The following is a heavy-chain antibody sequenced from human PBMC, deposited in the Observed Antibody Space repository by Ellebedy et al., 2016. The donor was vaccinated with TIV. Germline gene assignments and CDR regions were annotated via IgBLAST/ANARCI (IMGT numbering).Heavy chain of an antibody. CDR1: GFTVSNNY. CDR2: IYSGGST. CDR3: ASRPRG. V-gene: IGHV3-53*01. Sequence: GESLKISCAASGFTVSNNYMSWVRQAPGKGLEWVSVIYSGGSTYYADSVKGRFTISRDNSKNTLYLQMNSRRAEDTAVYYCASRPRGWGQGTLVTVSS. D-gene: IGHD3-10*01. J-gene: IGHJ4*02.